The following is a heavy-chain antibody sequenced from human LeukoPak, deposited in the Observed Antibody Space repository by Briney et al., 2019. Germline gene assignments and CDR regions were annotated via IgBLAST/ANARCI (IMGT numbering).Heavy chain of an antibody. CDR2: ISGVGDRT. D-gene: IGHD4-17*01. Sequence: PGGSLRLSCAASGFTFSRYAMTWVRQAPGKGLEWVSTISGVGDRTYFADSVRGRFTISRDNSKNTLYLQMNSLRAEDTAVYYCAKAGNYGDYYFDYWGQGTLVTVSS. CDR1: GFTFSRYA. J-gene: IGHJ4*02. CDR3: AKAGNYGDYYFDY. V-gene: IGHV3-23*01.